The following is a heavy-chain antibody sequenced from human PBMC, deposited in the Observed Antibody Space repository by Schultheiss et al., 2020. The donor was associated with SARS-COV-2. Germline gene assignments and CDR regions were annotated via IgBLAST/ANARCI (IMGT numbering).Heavy chain of an antibody. Sequence: GESLKISCAASGFTFSSYSMNWVRQAPGKGLEWVSSISSSSSYIYYADSVKGRFTISRDNAKNSLYLQMNSLRAEDTAVYYCARDLRMTTYGMDVWGQGTTVTVSS. D-gene: IGHD1-14*01. J-gene: IGHJ6*02. CDR1: GFTFSSYS. V-gene: IGHV3-21*01. CDR3: ARDLRMTTYGMDV. CDR2: ISSSSSYI.